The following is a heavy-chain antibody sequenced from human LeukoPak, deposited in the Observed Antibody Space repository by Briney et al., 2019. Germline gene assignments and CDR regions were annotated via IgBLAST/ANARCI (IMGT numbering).Heavy chain of an antibody. CDR1: GFTFSSYA. V-gene: IGHV3-23*01. CDR3: AKDVAARPSQIYFQH. CDR2: ISGSGGST. Sequence: PGGSLRLSCAASGFTFSSYAMSWVRQAPGKGLEWVSAISGSGGSTYYADSVKGRFTISRDNSKNTLYLQMNSLRAEDTAVYYCAKDVAARPSQIYFQHWGLGTLVTVSS. D-gene: IGHD6-6*01. J-gene: IGHJ1*01.